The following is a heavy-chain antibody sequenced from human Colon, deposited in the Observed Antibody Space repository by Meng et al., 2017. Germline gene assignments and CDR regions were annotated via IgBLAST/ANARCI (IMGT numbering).Heavy chain of an antibody. Sequence: GSLRLSCEASTSTFENYYMTWVRQAPGKGLEWVANIRQDSSDKHYADSVKGRFTISRDNAKKSLYLQINSLRAEDTAMYYCAGGSCWLFDIWGQGTMVTVSS. CDR1: TSTFENYY. CDR2: IRQDSSDK. J-gene: IGHJ3*02. V-gene: IGHV3-7*04. CDR3: AGGSCWLFDI. D-gene: IGHD6-19*01.